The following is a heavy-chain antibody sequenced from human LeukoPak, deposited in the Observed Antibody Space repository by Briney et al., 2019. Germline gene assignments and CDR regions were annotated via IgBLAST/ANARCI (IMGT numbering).Heavy chain of an antibody. CDR3: ASGVGFWSGYWGY. V-gene: IGHV4-34*01. CDR1: GGSFSGYY. J-gene: IGHJ4*02. CDR2: INHSGST. D-gene: IGHD3-3*01. Sequence: TASETLSLTCAVYGGSFSGYYWSWIRQPPGKGLEWIGEINHSGSTNYNPSLKSRVTISVDTSKNQFSLKLSSVTAADTAVYYCASGVGFWSGYWGYWGQGTLVTVSS.